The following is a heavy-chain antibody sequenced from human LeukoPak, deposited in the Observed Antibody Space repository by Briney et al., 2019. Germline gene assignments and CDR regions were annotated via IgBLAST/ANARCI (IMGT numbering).Heavy chain of an antibody. CDR3: AKDRRKVPVATSLDY. CDR2: IKQDGSEK. CDR1: GFTFSTYW. D-gene: IGHD2-2*01. V-gene: IGHV3-7*03. J-gene: IGHJ4*02. Sequence: GGSLRLSCAASGFTFSTYWMSWVRQAPGKGLEWVANIKQDGSEKYYVDSVKGRFTISRDNAKNSVYLQMNSLRAEDTAVYYCAKDRRKVPVATSLDYWGQGTLVTVSS.